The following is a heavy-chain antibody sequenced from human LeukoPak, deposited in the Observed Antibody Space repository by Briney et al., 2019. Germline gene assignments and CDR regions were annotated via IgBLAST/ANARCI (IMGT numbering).Heavy chain of an antibody. CDR3: ARDSSGWYSRGPRY. Sequence: ASVKVSCKASGYTFTGYYMHWVRQAPGQGLEWMGWINPNSGGTNYAQKFQGRVTMTRDTSISTAYMELSRLRSDDTAVYYCARDSSGWYSRGPRYWGQGTLVTVSS. D-gene: IGHD6-19*01. CDR2: INPNSGGT. J-gene: IGHJ4*02. CDR1: GYTFTGYY. V-gene: IGHV1-2*02.